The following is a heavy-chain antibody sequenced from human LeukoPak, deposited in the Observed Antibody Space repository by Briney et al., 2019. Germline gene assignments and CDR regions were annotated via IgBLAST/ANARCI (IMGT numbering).Heavy chain of an antibody. CDR3: ARAYKSEMKYYDFWSGYYPDPNDAFDI. D-gene: IGHD3-3*01. CDR2: ISSSSSYI. V-gene: IGHV3-21*01. CDR1: GFTFSSYS. J-gene: IGHJ3*02. Sequence: GGSLRLSCAASGFTFSSYSMNWVRQAPGKGLEWVSSISSSSSYIYYADSVKGRFTISRDNAKNSLYLQMNSLRAEDTAVYYCARAYKSEMKYYDFWSGYYPDPNDAFDIWGQGTMVTVSS.